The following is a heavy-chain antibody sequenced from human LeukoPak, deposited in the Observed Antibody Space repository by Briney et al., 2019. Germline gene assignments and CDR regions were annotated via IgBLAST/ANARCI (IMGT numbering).Heavy chain of an antibody. CDR2: IKRDGREK. J-gene: IGHJ4*02. CDR3: ARVCVSGWTECMDY. CDR1: GFTFSRHW. V-gene: IGHV3-7*01. Sequence: GGSLRLSCAASGFTFSRHWMTWVRQAPGKGLEWVANIKRDGREKNYVDSVKGRFYISRDNVEDSLHLQINSLRAEDTAVYYCARVCVSGWTECMDYWGQGTLVTVST. D-gene: IGHD6-19*01.